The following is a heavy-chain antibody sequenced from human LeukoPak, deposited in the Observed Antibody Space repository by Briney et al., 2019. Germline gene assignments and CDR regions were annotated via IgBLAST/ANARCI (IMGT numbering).Heavy chain of an antibody. CDR3: AKNSNSRPFFDY. CDR2: IYSGGST. D-gene: IGHD4-23*01. CDR1: GFTFSSYA. Sequence: GGSLRLSCAASGFTFSSYAMHWVRQAPGKGLEWVSVIYSGGSTYYADSVKGRFTISRDNSENTLYLQMNSLRAEDTAVYYCAKNSNSRPFFDYWGQGTLVTVSS. J-gene: IGHJ4*02. V-gene: IGHV3-23*03.